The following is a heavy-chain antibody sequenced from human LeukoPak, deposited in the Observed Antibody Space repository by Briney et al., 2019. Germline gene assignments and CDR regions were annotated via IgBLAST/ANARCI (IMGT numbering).Heavy chain of an antibody. CDR1: GGSISSYY. D-gene: IGHD4-23*01. V-gene: IGHV4-59*12. CDR2: IYYSGST. J-gene: IGHJ4*02. CDR3: ARDRGGNRETDY. Sequence: SETLSLTCTVSGGSISSYYWSWIRQPPGKGLEWIGYIYYSGSTNYNPSLKSRVTISVDTSKNQFSLKLSSVTAADTAMYYCARDRGGNRETDYWGQGTLVTVSS.